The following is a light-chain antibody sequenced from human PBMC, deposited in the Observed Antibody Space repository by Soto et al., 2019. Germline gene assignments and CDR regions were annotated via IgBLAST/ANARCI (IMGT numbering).Light chain of an antibody. Sequence: ETVLTQSPATLSLSPGERATLSCRASQTVSSSLAWYQQKPGQAPRLLIYEASNRATGIPARFSGSGSGADFTLTISSLEPEDFALYYCQQHINWPLTFGGGTKVDI. CDR1: QTVSSS. J-gene: IGKJ4*01. V-gene: IGKV3-11*01. CDR2: EAS. CDR3: QQHINWPLT.